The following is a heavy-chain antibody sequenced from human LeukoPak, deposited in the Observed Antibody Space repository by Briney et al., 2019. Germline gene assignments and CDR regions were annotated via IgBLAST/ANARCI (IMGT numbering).Heavy chain of an antibody. D-gene: IGHD3-22*01. CDR2: IYYSGST. V-gene: IGHV4-59*01. CDR3: ARVEYYDSSGYPYYYMDV. CDR1: GGSISSYY. Sequence: PSETLSLTCTVSGGSISSYYWSWIRQPPGKGLGWIGYIYYSGSTNYNPSLKSRVTISVDTSKNQFSLKLSSVTAADTAVYYCARVEYYDSSGYPYYYMDVWGKGTTVTVSS. J-gene: IGHJ6*03.